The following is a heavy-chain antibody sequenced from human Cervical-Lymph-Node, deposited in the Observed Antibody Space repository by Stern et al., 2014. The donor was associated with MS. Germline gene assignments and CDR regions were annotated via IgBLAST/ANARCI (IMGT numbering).Heavy chain of an antibody. CDR2: ISYDGRDT. V-gene: IGHV3-30*18. CDR1: EFTFSDYG. CDR3: AKVSRIYDSDYYFDY. Sequence: VQLVESGGGVVQPGGSLRVSCAASEFTFSDYGMHWVRQAPGKGLEWVGLISYDGRDTDYADSVKGRFTISRDNSKNTLYLQLNSLRTEDTAVYYCAKVSRIYDSDYYFDYWGQGTLVTVSS. D-gene: IGHD3-22*01. J-gene: IGHJ4*02.